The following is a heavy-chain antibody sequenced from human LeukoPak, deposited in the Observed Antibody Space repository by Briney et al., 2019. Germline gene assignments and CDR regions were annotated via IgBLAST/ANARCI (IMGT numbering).Heavy chain of an antibody. Sequence: GGSLRLSCAASGFAFSSYAMSWVRQAPGKGLEWVSAISGSGGSTYYADSVKGRFTISRDNSKNTLYLQMNSLRAEDTAVYYCAKVPPPVAGTWTLLYYFDYWGQGTLVTVSS. V-gene: IGHV3-23*01. CDR1: GFAFSSYA. D-gene: IGHD6-19*01. CDR2: ISGSGGST. J-gene: IGHJ4*02. CDR3: AKVPPPVAGTWTLLYYFDY.